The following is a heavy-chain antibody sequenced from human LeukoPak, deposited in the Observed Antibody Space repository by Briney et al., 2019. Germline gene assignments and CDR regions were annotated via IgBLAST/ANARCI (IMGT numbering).Heavy chain of an antibody. D-gene: IGHD3-10*01. V-gene: IGHV3-23*01. J-gene: IGHJ4*02. CDR3: ATQLLWFGESVEEGY. CDR1: GLVFDNFA. CDR2: ISSSGSST. Sequence: GGSLRLSCAASGLVFDNFAMSWVRQAPGKGLLWVSTISSSGSSTYYADSVKGRFTVSRDNSKNTLDLQMNSLGVEDTAVYYCATQLLWFGESVEEGYWGQGTLVTVSS.